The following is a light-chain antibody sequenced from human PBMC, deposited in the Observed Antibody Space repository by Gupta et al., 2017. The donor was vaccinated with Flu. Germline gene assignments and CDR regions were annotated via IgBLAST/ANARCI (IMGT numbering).Light chain of an antibody. J-gene: IGLJ3*02. CDR3: ATWDDSLSGV. CDR1: SSNIGSNY. CDR2: RNN. V-gene: IGLV1-47*01. Sequence: QSVLTQPPSASGTPGQRVTISCSGSSSNIGSNYVYWYQQLPRTAPKLLIYRNNQRPSGVPDRFSGSKSGTSASLAISELRSEDEADYDCATWDDSLSGVFGGGTKLTVL.